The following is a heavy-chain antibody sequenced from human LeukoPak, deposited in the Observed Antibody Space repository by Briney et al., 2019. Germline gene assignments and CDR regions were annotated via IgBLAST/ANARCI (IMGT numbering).Heavy chain of an antibody. CDR1: GFTFSSYA. Sequence: GGSLRLSCAASGFTFSSYAMSWVRQAPGKGLEWVSAISGSGGSTYYADSVKGRFTISRDNSKNTLYLQMNSLRAEDTAVYCCAKDPHILRFLEWLRSRSNWFDPWGQGTLVTVSS. V-gene: IGHV3-23*01. J-gene: IGHJ5*02. D-gene: IGHD3-3*01. CDR2: ISGSGGST. CDR3: AKDPHILRFLEWLRSRSNWFDP.